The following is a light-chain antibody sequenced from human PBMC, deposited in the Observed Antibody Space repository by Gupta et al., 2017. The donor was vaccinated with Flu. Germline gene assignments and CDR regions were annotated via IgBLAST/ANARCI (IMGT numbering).Light chain of an antibody. V-gene: IGKV2-28*01. J-gene: IGKJ5*01. Sequence: DVEVTQSPLSLTVTPGEPASISCRSTQSLLHTDGRNYLDWYLQKPGQSPQLLIYFAFSRASGVPDRFSGSGSGTDFTLKISRVEADDVGLYFCMQGQHSPHTFGQGTRLEIK. CDR3: MQGQHSPHT. CDR2: FAF. CDR1: QSLLHTDGRNY.